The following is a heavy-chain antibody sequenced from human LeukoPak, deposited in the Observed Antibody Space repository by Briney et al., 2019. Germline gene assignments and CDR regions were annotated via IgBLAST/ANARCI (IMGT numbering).Heavy chain of an antibody. CDR3: ARYEGLRSCEYYYYGMDV. D-gene: IGHD5-12*01. J-gene: IGHJ6*02. Sequence: PGGSLRLSCAASGFTFSSYAMSWVRQAPGKGLEWVANIKQDGSDKYYVDSVKGRFTISRDNAKNSLYLQMNSLRAGDTAVYYCARYEGLRSCEYYYYGMDVWGQGTTVTVSS. CDR2: IKQDGSDK. CDR1: GFTFSSYA. V-gene: IGHV3-7*01.